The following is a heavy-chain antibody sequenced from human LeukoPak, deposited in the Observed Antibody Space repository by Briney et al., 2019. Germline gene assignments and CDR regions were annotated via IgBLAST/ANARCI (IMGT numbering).Heavy chain of an antibody. D-gene: IGHD3-22*01. J-gene: IGHJ6*02. CDR1: GFTFSSYG. CDR3: AKEKDYYEYRYGMDV. Sequence: GGSLRLSCAASGFTFSSYGMHWVRQAPGKGLEWVTVISYDGSNKYYADSVKGRFTISRDNSKNTLNLQMNSLRAEDTAVYYCAKEKDYYEYRYGMDVWGQGTTVTVSS. V-gene: IGHV3-30*18. CDR2: ISYDGSNK.